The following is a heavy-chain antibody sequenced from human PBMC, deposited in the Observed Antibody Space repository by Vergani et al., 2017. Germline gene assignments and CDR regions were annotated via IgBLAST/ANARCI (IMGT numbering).Heavy chain of an antibody. Sequence: EVQLVESGGGLVQPGGSLRLSCAASGFTFSSYSMNWVRQAPGKGLEWGSYISSSSSTIYYADPVKGRFTISRDNAKNSLYLQMNSLRAEDTAVYYCARDGPNYYGSGSYHFDYWGQGTLVTVSS. CDR1: GFTFSSYS. J-gene: IGHJ4*02. V-gene: IGHV3-48*01. D-gene: IGHD3-10*01. CDR2: ISSSSSTI. CDR3: ARDGPNYYGSGSYHFDY.